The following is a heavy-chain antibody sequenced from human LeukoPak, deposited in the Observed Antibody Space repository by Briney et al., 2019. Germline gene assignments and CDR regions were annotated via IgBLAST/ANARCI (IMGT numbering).Heavy chain of an antibody. CDR2: IFGSGGSP. CDR1: GFTFGSHA. J-gene: IGHJ4*02. D-gene: IGHD5-18*01. V-gene: IGHV3-23*01. CDR3: GKTTVGYSSGQKPAWPVDY. Sequence: QSGGSLRLSCEASGFTFGSHAMYWVRQPPGKGLEWVAGIFGSGGSPNYADSVKGRFTISRDNSRNTVYLQINSLRAEDTAVYYCGKTTVGYSSGQKPAWPVDYWGQGTLVTVSS.